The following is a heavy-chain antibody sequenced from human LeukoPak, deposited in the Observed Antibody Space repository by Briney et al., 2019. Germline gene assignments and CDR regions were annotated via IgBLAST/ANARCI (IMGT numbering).Heavy chain of an antibody. D-gene: IGHD5-12*01. CDR2: INPSSGGT. V-gene: IGHV1-2*02. J-gene: IGHJ4*02. Sequence: GASVKVSCKASGYTFTDYYIHWVRQPPGQGLEWMGWINPSSGGTNYAQKFQGRVTMASDTSISTAYMELSRLRSDDTAVYYCARDLRATISYSFSFDCWGQGTLVTVSS. CDR3: ARDLRATISYSFSFDC. CDR1: GYTFTDYY.